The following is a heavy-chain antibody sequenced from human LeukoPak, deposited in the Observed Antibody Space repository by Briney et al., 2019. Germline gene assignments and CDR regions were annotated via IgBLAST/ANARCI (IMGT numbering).Heavy chain of an antibody. CDR2: TYYSGST. CDR3: ARAVSGRFDY. V-gene: IGHV4-59*08. D-gene: IGHD6-19*01. CDR1: GGSMSPYH. J-gene: IGHJ4*02. Sequence: KPSETLSLTRTVSGGSMSPYHWGWIRQPPGKGLEWTGYTYYSGSTNYNPSLNSRVTISVDTSKNQFSLRLSSVTAADTAIYYCARAVSGRFDYWGQGTLVTVSS.